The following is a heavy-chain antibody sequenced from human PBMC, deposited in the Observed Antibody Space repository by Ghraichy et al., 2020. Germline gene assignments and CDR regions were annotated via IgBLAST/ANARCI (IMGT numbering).Heavy chain of an antibody. CDR1: GASMSSEDCS. D-gene: IGHD7-27*01. Sequence: SETLSLTCDVSGASMSSEDCSWTWVRQPPGKALEWIACIHQLGGTFYNPSLTSRVTISSDASKNQFSLKLTSVTAADTAIYYCARAANWVGFDYWGQGILVTVSS. V-gene: IGHV4-30-2*01. J-gene: IGHJ4*02. CDR3: ARAANWVGFDY. CDR2: IHQLGGT.